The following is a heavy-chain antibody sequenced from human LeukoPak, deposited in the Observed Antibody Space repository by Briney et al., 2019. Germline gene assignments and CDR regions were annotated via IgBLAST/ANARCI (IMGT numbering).Heavy chain of an antibody. J-gene: IGHJ6*03. CDR3: ARCGYSSSWYSRAYYYYMDV. CDR1: GGTFSSYA. Sequence: SVKVSCKASGGTFSSYAISWVRQAPGQGHEWMGGIIPIFGTANYAQKFQGRVTITTDESTSTAYMELSSLRSEDTAVYYCARCGYSSSWYSRAYYYYMDVWGKGTTVTVSS. CDR2: IIPIFGTA. V-gene: IGHV1-69*05. D-gene: IGHD6-13*01.